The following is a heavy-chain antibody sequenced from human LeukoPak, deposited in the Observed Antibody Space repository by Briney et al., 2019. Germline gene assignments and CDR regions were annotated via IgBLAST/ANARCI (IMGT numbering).Heavy chain of an antibody. J-gene: IGHJ6*02. CDR1: GFMFSSYE. CDR3: ARGLHYYDSSGYYYGGGMDV. V-gene: IGHV3-48*03. CDR2: ISSSGSVM. D-gene: IGHD3-22*01. Sequence: GGSLRFSCAASGFMFSSYEMNWVRQAPGKGLEWVSYISSSGSVMYYADSVQGRFTISRDNAKNSLYLQMNSLRAEDTAVYYCARGLHYYDSSGYYYGGGMDVWGQGTTVTVSS.